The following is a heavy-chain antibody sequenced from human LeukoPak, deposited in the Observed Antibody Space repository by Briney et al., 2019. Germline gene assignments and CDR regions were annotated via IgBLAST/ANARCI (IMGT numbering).Heavy chain of an antibody. CDR2: ISSSGTYT. V-gene: IGHV3-21*01. D-gene: IGHD3-22*01. J-gene: IGHJ4*02. CDR1: GFTFSSYS. Sequence: GGSLRLSCAASGFTFSSYSMNWVRQAPGKGLEWVSSISSSGTYTYYADSLKGRFAISRDNAKNSLSLQMNSLRAEDTAVYYCATSTYYYDISGRQKQEYYFDYWGQGTLVTVSS. CDR3: ATSTYYYDISGRQKQEYYFDY.